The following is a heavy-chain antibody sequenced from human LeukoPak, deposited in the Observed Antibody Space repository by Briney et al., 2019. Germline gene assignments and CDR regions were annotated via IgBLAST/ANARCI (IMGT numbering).Heavy chain of an antibody. CDR3: ARDKVVGATHFDY. V-gene: IGHV3-7*01. CDR1: GFTFGTYW. CDR2: IKQDGSEK. Sequence: TGGSLRLSCAASGFTFGTYWMSWVRHAPGTGLEWVANIKQDGSEKYYVDSVKGRFTISRDNAKNSLYLQMSSLRAEDTAVYYCARDKVVGATHFDYWGQGTLVTVSS. D-gene: IGHD1-26*01. J-gene: IGHJ4*02.